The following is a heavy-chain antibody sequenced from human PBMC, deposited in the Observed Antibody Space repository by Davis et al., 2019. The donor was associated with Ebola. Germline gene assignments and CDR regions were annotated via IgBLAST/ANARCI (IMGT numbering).Heavy chain of an antibody. Sequence: MPSETLSLTCTVSGGSINNYYWSWIRQSPEKGLEWIGYIYHWGNTHYNPSLKSRATISADMSKNQLFLKLSSVTAADTAVYYCAATRAAAKPFDPWGQGTLVTVSS. J-gene: IGHJ5*02. D-gene: IGHD6-13*01. V-gene: IGHV4-59*01. CDR3: AATRAAAKPFDP. CDR1: GGSINNYY. CDR2: IYHWGNT.